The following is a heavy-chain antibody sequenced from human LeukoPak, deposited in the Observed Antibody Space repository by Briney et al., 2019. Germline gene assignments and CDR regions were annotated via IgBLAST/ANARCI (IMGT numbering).Heavy chain of an antibody. CDR1: GFTFSSYG. CDR2: IRYDGSNK. V-gene: IGHV3-30*02. Sequence: GGSLRLSCAASGFTFSSYGMHWVRQAPGKGLEWVAFIRYDGSNKYYADSVKGRFTISRDNSKNTLYLQMNSLRAEDTAAYYCAKPPIYSSSWSFDYWGQGTLVTVSS. J-gene: IGHJ4*02. D-gene: IGHD6-13*01. CDR3: AKPPIYSSSWSFDY.